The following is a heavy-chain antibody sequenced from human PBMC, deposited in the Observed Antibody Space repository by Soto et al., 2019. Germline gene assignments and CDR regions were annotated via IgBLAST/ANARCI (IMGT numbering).Heavy chain of an antibody. CDR1: GFTFSSYG. CDR2: ISYDGSNK. D-gene: IGHD1-20*01. V-gene: IGHV3-30*18. CDR3: AKESRYNWNVYAFDI. J-gene: IGHJ3*02. Sequence: GGSLRLSCAASGFTFSSYGMHWVRQAPGKGLEWVAVISYDGSNKYYADSVKGRFTISRDNSKNTLYLQMNSLRAEDTAVYYCAKESRYNWNVYAFDIWGQGTMVTVSS.